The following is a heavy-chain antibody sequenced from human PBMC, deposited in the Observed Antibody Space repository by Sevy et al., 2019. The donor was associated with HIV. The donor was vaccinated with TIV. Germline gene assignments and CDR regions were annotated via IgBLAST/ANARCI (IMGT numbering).Heavy chain of an antibody. CDR1: GFTLGTHV. CDR3: ARDPRLYGDNVEGFDS. D-gene: IGHD4-17*01. V-gene: IGHV3-30*03. J-gene: IGHJ4*02. Sequence: GGSLRLSCEVSGFTLGTHVMHWVRQAPGKGLDWVAAISYDESTKYYADSVKGRFTISRDNSKNSLFLQMKSLTPEDTAVYYCARDPRLYGDNVEGFDSWGQGTLVTVSS. CDR2: ISYDESTK.